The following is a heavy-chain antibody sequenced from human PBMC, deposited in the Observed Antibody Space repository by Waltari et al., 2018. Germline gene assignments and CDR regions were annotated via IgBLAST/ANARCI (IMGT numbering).Heavy chain of an antibody. Sequence: QVQLQESGPGLVKPSQTLSLTCTVSGGSISSGSYYWSWIRQPAGKGLEWIGYIYTSGGTTYTPSLKSRVTISVDTSKNQFSLKLSSVTAADTAVYYCAREDGVLAGTFGSLDYWGQGTLVTVSS. CDR3: AREDGVLAGTFGSLDY. CDR1: GGSISSGSYY. J-gene: IGHJ4*02. CDR2: IYTSGGT. D-gene: IGHD2-15*01. V-gene: IGHV4-61*09.